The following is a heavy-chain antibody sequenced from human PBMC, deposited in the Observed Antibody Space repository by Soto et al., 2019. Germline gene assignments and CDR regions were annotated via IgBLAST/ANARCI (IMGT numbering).Heavy chain of an antibody. Sequence: EVQLVETGGGLIQPGGSLRLSCAASGFTVSSNYMSWVRQAPGKGLEWVSVIYSGGSTYYADSVKGRFTISRDNSKNTLYLQMNSLRAEDTAVYYCARWAAPPPLYGMDVWGQGTTVTVSS. CDR1: GFTVSSNY. CDR3: ARWAAPPPLYGMDV. D-gene: IGHD6-13*01. J-gene: IGHJ6*02. CDR2: IYSGGST. V-gene: IGHV3-53*02.